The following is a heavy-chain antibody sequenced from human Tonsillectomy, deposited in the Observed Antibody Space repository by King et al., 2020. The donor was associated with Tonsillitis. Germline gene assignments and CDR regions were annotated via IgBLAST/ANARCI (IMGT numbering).Heavy chain of an antibody. Sequence: VQLVESGGGVVQPGRSLRLSCAASGFTFSSYGMHWVRQAPGKGLEWVAVISYDGSNKYYADSVKGRFTISRDNSKNTLYLQMNSLRAEDTAVYYCAKDSYAYGDYYYYSSGMDVWGQGTTVTVS. V-gene: IGHV3-30*18. CDR1: GFTFSSYG. CDR3: AKDSYAYGDYYYYSSGMDV. J-gene: IGHJ6*02. CDR2: ISYDGSNK. D-gene: IGHD4-17*01.